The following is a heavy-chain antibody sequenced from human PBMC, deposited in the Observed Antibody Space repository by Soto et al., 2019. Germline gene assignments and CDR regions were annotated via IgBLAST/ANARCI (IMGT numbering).Heavy chain of an antibody. J-gene: IGHJ6*02. CDR1: GGSFSGYY. CDR2: INHSGST. D-gene: IGHD2-15*01. Sequence: PSETLSLTCAVYGGSFSGYYWSWIRQPPGKGLEWMGEINHSGSTNYNPSLKSRVTISVDTSKNQFSLNLSSVTAAATAVYYCARGPYCSGGTCYRGMDVWGQGTTVTVS. V-gene: IGHV4-34*01. CDR3: ARGPYCSGGTCYRGMDV.